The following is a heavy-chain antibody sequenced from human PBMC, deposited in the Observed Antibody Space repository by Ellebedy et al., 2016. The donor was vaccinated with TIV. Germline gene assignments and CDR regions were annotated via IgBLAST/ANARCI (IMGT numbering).Heavy chain of an antibody. V-gene: IGHV3-30*07. CDR3: ARDPDCSGGSCPFDY. J-gene: IGHJ4*02. D-gene: IGHD2-15*01. Sequence: SVKGRFSISRDISKNTLYLQVNSLRAEDTAVYYCARDPDCSGGSCPFDYWGQGTLVTVSS.